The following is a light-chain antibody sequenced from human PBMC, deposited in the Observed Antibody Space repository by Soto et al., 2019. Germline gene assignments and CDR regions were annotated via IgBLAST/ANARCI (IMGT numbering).Light chain of an antibody. J-gene: IGKJ4*01. CDR1: QSVSSI. Sequence: EIVLTQPPGTLALSPGERATLSCRASQSVSSISLAWYQQKPGQAPRFLIYGASTRATGIPARFSGSGSGTEFTLTISSLQSEDFAVYYCHQYNNWPLTFGGGTKVDI. CDR3: HQYNNWPLT. CDR2: GAS. V-gene: IGKV3-15*01.